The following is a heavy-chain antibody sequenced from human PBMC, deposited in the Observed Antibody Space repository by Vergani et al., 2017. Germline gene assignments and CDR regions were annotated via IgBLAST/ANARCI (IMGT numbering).Heavy chain of an antibody. V-gene: IGHV3-9*01. CDR3: ATRGTGAFDY. J-gene: IGHJ4*02. Sequence: EVQLVESGGGLVQPGRSLRLSCAASGFTFDDYAMHWVRQAPGKGLEWVSGISWNSGSIGYADSVKGRFTISRDNAKNSLYLQMNSLRAEDTAVYYCATRGTGAFDYWGQGTLVTVSS. CDR2: ISWNSGSI. D-gene: IGHD3-10*01. CDR1: GFTFDDYA.